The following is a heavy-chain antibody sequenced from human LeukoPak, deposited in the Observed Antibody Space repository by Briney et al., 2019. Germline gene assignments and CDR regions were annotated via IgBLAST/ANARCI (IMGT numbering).Heavy chain of an antibody. CDR1: GGSISSHY. V-gene: IGHV4-59*11. CDR2: IYYGGST. CDR3: ARVGFWSGYLYYYYYMDV. J-gene: IGHJ6*03. Sequence: PSETLSLTCTVSGGSISSHYWSWIRQPPGKGLEWIGYIYYGGSTNYNPSLKSRVTISVDTSKNQFSLKLSSVTAADTAVYYCARVGFWSGYLYYYYYMDVWGKGTTVTVSS. D-gene: IGHD3-3*01.